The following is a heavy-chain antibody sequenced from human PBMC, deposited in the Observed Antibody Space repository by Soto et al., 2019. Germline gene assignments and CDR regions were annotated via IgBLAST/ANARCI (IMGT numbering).Heavy chain of an antibody. J-gene: IGHJ4*02. Sequence: QITLKESGPTLGKPTQTLTLTCTFSGFSLSTSGVGVGWLRQPPGKALECLALIYGNDDKRYSPSLKNRLTITKDTSKNQVVITMTNMDPVDTATYYCTHIGVTYYYGPGNDYAMNHWGQGTLVTVSS. V-gene: IGHV2-5*01. CDR2: IYGNDDK. CDR1: GFSLSTSGVG. D-gene: IGHD3-10*01. CDR3: THIGVTYYYGPGNDYAMNH.